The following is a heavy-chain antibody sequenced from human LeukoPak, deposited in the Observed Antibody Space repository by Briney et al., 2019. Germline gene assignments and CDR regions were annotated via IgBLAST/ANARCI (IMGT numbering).Heavy chain of an antibody. D-gene: IGHD6-6*01. CDR2: INSDGSTT. CDR1: GFTFSSYW. Sequence: GGSLRLSCAASGFTFSSYWMHWVRQAPGKGLVWVSRINSDGSTTTYADSVKGRFTISRDNAKNTLYLQMNSLRAEDTAVYYCARGTVAARDYYGMDVWGQGTTVTVS. V-gene: IGHV3-74*01. J-gene: IGHJ6*02. CDR3: ARGTVAARDYYGMDV.